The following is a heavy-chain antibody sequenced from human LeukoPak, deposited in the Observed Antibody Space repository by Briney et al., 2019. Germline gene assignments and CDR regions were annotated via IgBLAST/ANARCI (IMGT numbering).Heavy chain of an antibody. V-gene: IGHV3-53*01. D-gene: IGHD6-19*01. J-gene: IGHJ4*02. CDR1: GFTVSSNY. CDR3: ARHSSGWYGLDY. Sequence: RGSLRLSCAASGFTVSSNYMTWVRQAPGKGLEWVSVFYSGGSTYYADSVKGRFTISRDNSKNTLYLQMNSLRAEDTAVYYCARHSSGWYGLDYWGQGTLVTVSS. CDR2: FYSGGST.